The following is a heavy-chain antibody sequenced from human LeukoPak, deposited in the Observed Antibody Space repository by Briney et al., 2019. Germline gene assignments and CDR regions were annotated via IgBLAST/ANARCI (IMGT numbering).Heavy chain of an antibody. J-gene: IGHJ4*02. V-gene: IGHV4-59*01. Sequence: SETLSLTCTVSGGSISSYYWSWIRQPPGEGLGWIGYIYYSGGTNYNPSLKSRVTISVDTSKNQFSLKLSSVTAADTAVYYCARMAAAGTDYWGQGTLVTVSS. D-gene: IGHD6-13*01. CDR2: IYYSGGT. CDR3: ARMAAAGTDY. CDR1: GGSISSYY.